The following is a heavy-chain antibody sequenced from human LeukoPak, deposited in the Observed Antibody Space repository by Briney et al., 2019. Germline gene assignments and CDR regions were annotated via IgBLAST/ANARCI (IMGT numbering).Heavy chain of an antibody. V-gene: IGHV1-2*02. J-gene: IGHJ5*02. CDR2: INPNSGGT. D-gene: IGHD2-2*01. CDR1: GYTFTGYY. Sequence: ASVKVSCKASGYTFTGYYMHWVRQAPGQGLEWMGWINPNSGGTNYAQKFQGRVTMTRDTSISTVYMELSRLRSDDTAVYYCARGSGVDIVVVPAAYSLYNWFDPWGQGTLVTVSS. CDR3: ARGSGVDIVVVPAAYSLYNWFDP.